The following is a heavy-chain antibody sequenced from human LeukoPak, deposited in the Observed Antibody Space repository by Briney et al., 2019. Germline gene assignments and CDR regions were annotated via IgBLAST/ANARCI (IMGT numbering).Heavy chain of an antibody. Sequence: SRKPASKAAAGTFGGYAIDWVRQAPGQVLEWVGRIIPMFGAKDYAQKLQCTDTISADRSTNTASLELFSLRFEYTAVYYCAREGSRIQSWGHAFDLWGQGTMVTVSS. CDR2: IIPMFGAK. CDR1: AGTFGGYA. J-gene: IGHJ3*01. CDR3: AREGSRIQSWGHAFDL. D-gene: IGHD2/OR15-2a*01. V-gene: IGHV1-69*06.